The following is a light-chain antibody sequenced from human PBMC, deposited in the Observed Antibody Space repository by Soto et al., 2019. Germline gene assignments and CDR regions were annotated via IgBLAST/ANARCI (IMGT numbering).Light chain of an antibody. CDR2: KAS. J-gene: IGKJ2*01. V-gene: IGKV1-5*03. CDR3: QQYSSYSPYT. CDR1: QSISSW. Sequence: GARVTITCRASQSISSWLAWYLQKPGKAPKLLIYKASTLQDGVPSRFSGSGSGTEFTLTISSLQPDDFATYYCQQYSSYSPYTFGQGTKLEIK.